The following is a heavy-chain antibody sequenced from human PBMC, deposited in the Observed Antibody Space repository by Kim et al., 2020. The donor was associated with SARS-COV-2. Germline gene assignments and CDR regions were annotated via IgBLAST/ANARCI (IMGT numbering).Heavy chain of an antibody. Sequence: SETLSLTCTVSGGSISSSSYYWGWIRQPPGKGLEWIGSIYYSGTTYYNPSLESRVTISVDTSKNQFSLKLSSVTAADTAVYYCARQEGTNYYYYGMDVWGQGTTVTVSS. V-gene: IGHV4-39*01. J-gene: IGHJ6*02. CDR3: ARQEGTNYYYYGMDV. D-gene: IGHD3-10*01. CDR2: IYYSGTT. CDR1: GGSISSSSYY.